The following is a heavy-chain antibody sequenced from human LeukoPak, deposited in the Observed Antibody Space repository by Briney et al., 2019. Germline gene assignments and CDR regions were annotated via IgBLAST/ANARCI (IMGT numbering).Heavy chain of an antibody. D-gene: IGHD4-17*01. CDR1: GGSFSGYY. CDR3: ARHDGLYGDYAGNFDY. J-gene: IGHJ4*02. V-gene: IGHV4-34*01. CDR2: INHSGST. Sequence: SETLSLTCAVYGGSFSGYYWSWIRQPPGKGLEWIGEINHSGSTNYNPSLKSRVTISVDTSKNQFSLKLSSVTAADTAVYYCARHDGLYGDYAGNFDYWGQGTLVTVSS.